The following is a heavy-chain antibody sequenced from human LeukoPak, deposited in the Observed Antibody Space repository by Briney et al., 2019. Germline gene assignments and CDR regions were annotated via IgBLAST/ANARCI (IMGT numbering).Heavy chain of an antibody. CDR2: INHSGST. CDR3: ARASGIAVAGTPYYYYYYYMDV. Sequence: KASETLSLTCAVYGGSFSGYYWNWIRQPPGKGLEWIGEINHSGSTNYNPSLKGRVTISVDTSKNQFSLKLSSVTAADTAVYYCARASGIAVAGTPYYYYYYYMDVWGKGTTVTVSS. J-gene: IGHJ6*03. CDR1: GGSFSGYY. D-gene: IGHD6-19*01. V-gene: IGHV4-34*01.